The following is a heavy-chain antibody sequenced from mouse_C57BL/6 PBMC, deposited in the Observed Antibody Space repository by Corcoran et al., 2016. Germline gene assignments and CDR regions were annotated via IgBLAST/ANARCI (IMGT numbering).Heavy chain of an antibody. CDR3: AREGNYDGYYGFAY. CDR1: GYTFTDYY. V-gene: IGHV1-26*01. CDR2: INPNNGGT. J-gene: IGHJ3*01. D-gene: IGHD2-3*01. Sequence: EVQLQQSGPELVKPGASVKISCKASGYTFTDYYMNWVMQSHGKSLEWIGDINPNNGGTSYNQKFKGKATLTVDKSSSTAYMELRSLTSEDSAVYYCAREGNYDGYYGFAYWGQGTLVTVSA.